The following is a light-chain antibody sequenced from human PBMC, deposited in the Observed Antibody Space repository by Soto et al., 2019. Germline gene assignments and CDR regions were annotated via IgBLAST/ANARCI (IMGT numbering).Light chain of an antibody. CDR1: QSVSSSY. Sequence: EIVLTQSPGTLSLSPGERATLSCRASQSVSSSYLGWYQQKPGQAPRLLIYGASSRATGIPDRFSGSGSGTDFTITISRLEREDFAVYYCQRYGGSPLYTFGQGTKLEIK. CDR3: QRYGGSPLYT. CDR2: GAS. V-gene: IGKV3-20*01. J-gene: IGKJ2*01.